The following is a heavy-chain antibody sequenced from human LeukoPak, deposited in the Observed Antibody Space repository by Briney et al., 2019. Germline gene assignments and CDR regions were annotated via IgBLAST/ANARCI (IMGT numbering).Heavy chain of an antibody. CDR2: IKQDENEQ. Sequence: HSGGSLRLSCAASGITVSRYWMSWVRQAPGGGLEWVANIKQDENEQDYVDSVRGRFTISRDNAKNSLYLQMNSLRAEDTAVYYCARVLKSTGWYDAFDIWGQGTMVTVSS. D-gene: IGHD6-19*01. J-gene: IGHJ3*02. CDR3: ARVLKSTGWYDAFDI. V-gene: IGHV3-7*01. CDR1: GITVSRYW.